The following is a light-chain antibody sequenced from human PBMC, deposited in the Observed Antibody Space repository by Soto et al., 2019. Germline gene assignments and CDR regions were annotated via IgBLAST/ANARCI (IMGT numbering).Light chain of an antibody. CDR2: KAS. V-gene: IGKV1-5*03. Sequence: DNQMTQSPSTLSASVGDRVTITCRASQSISSWLAWYQQKPGKAPNLLIYKASTLQSGVPSRFSGSGSGTEFTLTISSLQREDFATYYCQQSYSSSWTFGHGTKVDIK. CDR3: QQSYSSSWT. J-gene: IGKJ1*01. CDR1: QSISSW.